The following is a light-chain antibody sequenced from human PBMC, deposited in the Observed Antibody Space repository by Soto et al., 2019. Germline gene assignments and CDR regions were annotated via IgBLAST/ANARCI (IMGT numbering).Light chain of an antibody. J-gene: IGKJ4*02. CDR2: DVS. Sequence: DIQFTLTLSALLNSVSNRRTITCRASQRSSGWLAWHQQKPGKDPKLLIYDVSSLQSGVPSRCSGSGSGTEFTPAISNLQPDDSATYYWQQYSSYWKFGEGTKVEIK. CDR1: QRSSGW. CDR3: QQYSSYWK. V-gene: IGKV1-5*01.